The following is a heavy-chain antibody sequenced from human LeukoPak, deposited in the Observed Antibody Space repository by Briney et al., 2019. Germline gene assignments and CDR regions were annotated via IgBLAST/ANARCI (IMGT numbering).Heavy chain of an antibody. V-gene: IGHV4-59*11. Sequence: SETLSLTCTVSGGSISSHYWSWIRQPPGKGLEWIGYIYYSGSTNYNPSLKSRVTISVDTSKNQFSLKLSSVTAADTAVYYYARRPGIVVVPAATEFWFDPWGQGTLVTVSS. D-gene: IGHD2-2*01. J-gene: IGHJ5*02. CDR3: ARRPGIVVVPAATEFWFDP. CDR1: GGSISSHY. CDR2: IYYSGST.